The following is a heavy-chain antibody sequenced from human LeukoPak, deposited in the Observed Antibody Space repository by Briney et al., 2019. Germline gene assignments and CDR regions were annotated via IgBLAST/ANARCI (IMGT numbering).Heavy chain of an antibody. J-gene: IGHJ6*02. CDR2: IYYTGAT. D-gene: IGHD2-15*01. Sequence: SETLSLTCTVTGGSISGYFWSSIRQPPGQGLEFIGYIYYTGATLYNPSLKSRVTMSVDTSKNQFSLKLSSVTAADTAVYYCARHDPVGYYQHGMDVWGQGTTVTVSS. V-gene: IGHV4-59*08. CDR1: GGSISGYF. CDR3: ARHDPVGYYQHGMDV.